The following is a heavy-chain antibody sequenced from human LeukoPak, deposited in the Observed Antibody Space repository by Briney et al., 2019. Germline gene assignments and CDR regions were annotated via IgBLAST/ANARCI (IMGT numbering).Heavy chain of an antibody. CDR2: INHSGST. J-gene: IGHJ5*02. V-gene: IGHV4-34*01. CDR1: GGSFSGYY. CDR3: VRGVLPLRDINCSGGSCYSGRWFDP. Sequence: SETLSLTCAVYGGSFSGYYWSWIRQPPGKGLEWIGEINHSGSTYYNPSLKSRVTISVDRSKNQFSLKLSSVTAADTAVYYCVRGVLPLRDINCSGGSCYSGRWFDPWGQGTLVTVSS. D-gene: IGHD2-15*01.